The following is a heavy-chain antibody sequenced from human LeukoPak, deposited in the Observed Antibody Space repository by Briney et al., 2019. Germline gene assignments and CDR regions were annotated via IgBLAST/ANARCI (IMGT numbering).Heavy chain of an antibody. CDR2: IYYSGST. V-gene: IGHV4-39*07. D-gene: IGHD3-22*01. CDR1: GGSISSSSYY. CDR3: ARESLYDSSGYYSNFDY. Sequence: SDTLSLTCTVCGGSISSSSYYWGWIRQPPGEGLEWIGRIYYSGSTYYNPSVKSRVTISVDTSNNQYSLKLSSVTAADTAVYYCARESLYDSSGYYSNFDYWGQGTLVTVSS. J-gene: IGHJ4*02.